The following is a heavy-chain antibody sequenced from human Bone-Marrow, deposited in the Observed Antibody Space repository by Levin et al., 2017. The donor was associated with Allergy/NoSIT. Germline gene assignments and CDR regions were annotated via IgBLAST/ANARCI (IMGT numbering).Heavy chain of an antibody. CDR1: GYTFTSYG. V-gene: IGHV1-18*01. CDR3: ARMYTNWGSSWFDY. J-gene: IGHJ4*02. Sequence: ASVKVSCKASGYTFTSYGISWVRQAPGQGLEWMGWISAYNGNTNYAQKLQGRVTMTTDTSTSTAYMELRSLRSDDTAVYYCARMYTNWGSSWFDYWGQGTLVTVSS. CDR2: ISAYNGNT. D-gene: IGHD7-27*01.